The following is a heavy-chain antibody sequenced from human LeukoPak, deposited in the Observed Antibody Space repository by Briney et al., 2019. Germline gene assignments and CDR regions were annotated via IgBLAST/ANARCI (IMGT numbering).Heavy chain of an antibody. CDR2: INWNGGST. V-gene: IGHV3-20*04. CDR3: ARDIPGYCSSTSCYTPMDV. D-gene: IGHD2-2*02. CDR1: GFTFDDYG. J-gene: IGHJ6*03. Sequence: GGSLRLSCAASGFTFDDYGMSWVRQAPGKWLEWVSGINWNGGSTGYADSVKGRFTISRDNAKNSLYLQMNSLRAEDTALYYCARDIPGYCSSTSCYTPMDVWGKGTTVTVSS.